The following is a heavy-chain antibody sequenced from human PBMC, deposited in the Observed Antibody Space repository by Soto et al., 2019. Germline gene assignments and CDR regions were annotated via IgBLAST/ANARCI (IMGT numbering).Heavy chain of an antibody. CDR1: GGTFSSYA. V-gene: IGHV1-69*01. D-gene: IGHD2-15*01. Sequence: QVQLVQSGAEVKKPGSSVKVSCKASGGTFSSYAISWVRQAPGQGLEWMGVIIPIFGTANYAQKFQGRVTITADESTSTAYMELSSLRSEDTAVYYCAREAGRCSGGSCYSDWFDPWGQGTLVTVSS. J-gene: IGHJ5*02. CDR2: IIPIFGTA. CDR3: AREAGRCSGGSCYSDWFDP.